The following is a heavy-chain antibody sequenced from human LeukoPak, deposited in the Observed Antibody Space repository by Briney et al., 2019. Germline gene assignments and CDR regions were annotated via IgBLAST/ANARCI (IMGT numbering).Heavy chain of an antibody. CDR2: IYPGDSDT. CDR3: ARSPNPYDFWSMFDS. Sequence: GESLKISCKGPGYSFTSYWIGWVRQMPGKGLEWMGIIYPGDSDTRYSPSFQGQVTISADKSISTAYLQWSSLKASDTAMYYCARSPNPYDFWSMFDSWGQGTLVTVSS. V-gene: IGHV5-51*01. D-gene: IGHD3-3*01. J-gene: IGHJ5*01. CDR1: GYSFTSYW.